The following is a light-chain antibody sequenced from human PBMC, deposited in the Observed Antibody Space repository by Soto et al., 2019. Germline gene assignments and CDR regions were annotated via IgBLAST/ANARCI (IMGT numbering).Light chain of an antibody. V-gene: IGKV3D-15*01. Sequence: ETVLTQSPATLSLSPGESATLSCRASQSVSTYLAWYQQKPGQAPRLLIFGASSRAAGIPDRFSGSGSGTEFTLTITSLQSVDFAVYFCQQYDIWPPLTFGGGTKVDIK. CDR1: QSVSTY. J-gene: IGKJ4*01. CDR2: GAS. CDR3: QQYDIWPPLT.